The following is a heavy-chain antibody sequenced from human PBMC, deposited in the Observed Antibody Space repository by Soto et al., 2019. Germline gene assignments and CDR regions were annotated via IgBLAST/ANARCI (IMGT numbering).Heavy chain of an antibody. V-gene: IGHV3-66*01. CDR1: GFTVSSNY. D-gene: IGHD6-19*01. Sequence: GGSLRLSCAASGFTVSSNYMSWVRQAPGKGLEWVSVIYSGGSTYYADSVKGRFTISRDNSKNTLYLQMNSLRAEDTAVYYCARDFLSSSGWSVAGFDYWGQGTLVTVSS. CDR3: ARDFLSSSGWSVAGFDY. J-gene: IGHJ4*02. CDR2: IYSGGST.